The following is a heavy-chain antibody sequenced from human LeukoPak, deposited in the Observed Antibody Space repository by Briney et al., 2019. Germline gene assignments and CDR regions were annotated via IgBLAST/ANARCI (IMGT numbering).Heavy chain of an antibody. CDR3: AIGYCSSTSCYFGY. CDR1: GGSFSGYY. D-gene: IGHD2-2*01. Sequence: SETLSLTCAVYGGSFSGYYWSWIRQPPGKGLEWIGEISHSGSTNYNPSLKSRVTISVDTSKNQFSLKLSSVTAADTAVYYCAIGYCSSTSCYFGYWGQGTLVTVSS. CDR2: ISHSGST. V-gene: IGHV4-34*01. J-gene: IGHJ4*02.